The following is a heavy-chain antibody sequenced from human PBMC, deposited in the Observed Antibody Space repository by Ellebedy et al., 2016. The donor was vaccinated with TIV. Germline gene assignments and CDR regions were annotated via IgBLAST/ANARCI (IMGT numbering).Heavy chain of an antibody. J-gene: IGHJ2*01. CDR2: ISWNSGSV. D-gene: IGHD3-22*01. CDR1: GFNFYDYA. Sequence: SLKISCAASGFNFYDYAMHWVRQAPGKDLEWVSGISWNSGSVNYADSVKGRFTISRDNVNDSLHLQMNSLRPEDTAFYYCVKDKSVSGFSFWFFDLWGRGTLVTVSS. CDR3: VKDKSVSGFSFWFFDL. V-gene: IGHV3-9*01.